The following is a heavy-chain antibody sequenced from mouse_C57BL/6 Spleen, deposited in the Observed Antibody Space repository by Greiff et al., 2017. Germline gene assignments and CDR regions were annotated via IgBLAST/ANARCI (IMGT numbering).Heavy chain of an antibody. CDR1: GYAFSSSW. D-gene: IGHD3-2*02. Sequence: VQLQQSGPELVKPGASVKISCKASGYAFSSSWMNWVKQRPGKGLEWIGRIYPGDGDTNYNGKFKGKATLTADKSSSTAYMQLSSLTSEDSAVYFCARGEAAQATYFDYWGQGTTLTVSS. CDR2: IYPGDGDT. CDR3: ARGEAAQATYFDY. V-gene: IGHV1-82*01. J-gene: IGHJ2*01.